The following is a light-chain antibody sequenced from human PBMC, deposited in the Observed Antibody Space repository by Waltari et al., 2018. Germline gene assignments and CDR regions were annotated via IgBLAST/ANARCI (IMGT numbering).Light chain of an antibody. CDR3: ATWDDSLNGRV. J-gene: IGLJ3*02. CDR2: TDH. V-gene: IGLV1-44*01. CDR1: SSNIGRNT. Sequence: QSVLTQPPSASGTPGPGVTISCSGSSSNIGRNTVSWYQQFPGTAPQLLMHTDHQRPSGVPDRFSGSKSGTSASLAISGLQFEDEAQYFCATWDDSLNGRVFGGGTKVTVL.